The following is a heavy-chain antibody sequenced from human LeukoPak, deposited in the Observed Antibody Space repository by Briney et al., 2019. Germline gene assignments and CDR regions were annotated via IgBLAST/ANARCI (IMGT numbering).Heavy chain of an antibody. CDR3: TTDRTDIVVVVAAY. CDR2: IKSKTDGGTT. V-gene: IGHV3-15*01. J-gene: IGHJ4*02. CDR1: GFTFSNAR. D-gene: IGHD2-15*01. Sequence: GGSLRLSCAASGFTFSNARMYWVRQAPGKGLEWVGRIKSKTDGGTTDYAAPVKGRFTISRDDSKNTLYLQMNSLKTEDTAVYYCTTDRTDIVVVVAAYWGQGTLVTVSS.